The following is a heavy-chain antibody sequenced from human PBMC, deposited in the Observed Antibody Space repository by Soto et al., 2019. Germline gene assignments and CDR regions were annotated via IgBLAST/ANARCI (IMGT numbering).Heavy chain of an antibody. CDR2: IIPISDTT. Sequence: QVQLVQSGAEVKKPGSSVKVSCKASGGTFSSYAISWVRQAPGQGLESMGGIIPISDTTHYAQKFQGRVTSPAAESTSTAYMELSSLSSEDTAVYYCARSQGSSTSLEIYYYYYYGMDVWGKGTTVTVSS. CDR1: GGTFSSYA. V-gene: IGHV1-69*01. J-gene: IGHJ6*04. D-gene: IGHD2-2*01. CDR3: ARSQGSSTSLEIYYYYYYGMDV.